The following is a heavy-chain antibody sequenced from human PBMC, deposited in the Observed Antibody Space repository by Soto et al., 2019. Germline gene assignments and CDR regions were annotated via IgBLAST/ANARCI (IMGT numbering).Heavy chain of an antibody. D-gene: IGHD3-3*01. CDR1: GFTLSRYA. CDR3: ESGAKSISEEYNCINV. V-gene: IGHV3-23*01. Sequence: EVQLLESGGGLVQPGGSLRLSCPASGFTLSRYAMNWVRQAPGKGLEWVAGISGSGGDSYYADPLKGDFTISRDNSNNTRKLQMRSLRDVDTDISFGESGAKSISEEYNCINVWGNGTSVTVSS. J-gene: IGHJ6*03. CDR2: ISGSGGDS.